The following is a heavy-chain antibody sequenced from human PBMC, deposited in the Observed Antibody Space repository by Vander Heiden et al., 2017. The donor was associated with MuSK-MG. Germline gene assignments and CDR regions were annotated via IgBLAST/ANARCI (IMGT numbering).Heavy chain of an antibody. V-gene: IGHV3-21*01. D-gene: IGHD3-22*01. CDR1: GLPFLSHS. CDR3: ASENNYYDSIGDYYGNWFDP. J-gene: IGHJ5*02. CDR2: ISSSSSYI. Sequence: EVQLVESGGGLVKPGGSLRLPCAAPGLPFLSHSITWVRQATGKGLEWVSSISSSSSYIYYADSVKGRFTSSRDNAKNSLYLQRNSVRAEETAVYYCASENNYYDSIGDYYGNWFDPWGEGRLV.